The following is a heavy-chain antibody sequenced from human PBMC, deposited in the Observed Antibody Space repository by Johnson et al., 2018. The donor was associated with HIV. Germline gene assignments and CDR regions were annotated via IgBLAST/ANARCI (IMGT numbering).Heavy chain of an antibody. Sequence: QVQLVESGGGVVQPGRSLRVSCAASGFTFSDYYMSWIRQAPGKGLEWVSYISSSGSTIYYADSVKGRFTISRDNSKNTLYLQMNSLRAEDTAVFYCARTSEWATYQDAFDIWGQGTMVTVSS. CDR1: GFTFSDYY. D-gene: IGHD1-26*01. CDR3: ARTSEWATYQDAFDI. CDR2: ISSSGSTI. V-gene: IGHV3-11*01. J-gene: IGHJ3*02.